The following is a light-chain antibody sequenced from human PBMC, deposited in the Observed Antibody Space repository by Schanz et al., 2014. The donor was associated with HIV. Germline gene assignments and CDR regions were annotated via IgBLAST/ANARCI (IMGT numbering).Light chain of an antibody. CDR1: QSVRSN. Sequence: EIVLTQSPGTLSLSPGERATLSCRASQSVRSNLAWYQQRPGQAPRLLIYDAFNRATGVPARFSGSGSGTDFTLTISSLEPEDFAVYYCQQCSSWPGTFGQGTKVEIK. J-gene: IGKJ1*01. V-gene: IGKV3-11*01. CDR2: DAF. CDR3: QQCSSWPGT.